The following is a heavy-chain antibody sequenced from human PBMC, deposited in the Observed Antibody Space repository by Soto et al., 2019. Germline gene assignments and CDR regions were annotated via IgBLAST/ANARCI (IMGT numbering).Heavy chain of an antibody. CDR2: IIPIFGSA. J-gene: IGHJ6*02. CDR3: ARAYSVSSYYYSMDV. Sequence: QVQLVQSGAEVKKPGSSVKVSCKAYGGTFNNYAISWVRQAPGQGLEWMGGIIPIFGSANYAQKFQGRVKITADESTRTAYMELSSLRSEETAVYYCARAYSVSSYYYSMDVWGQGTTVTVSS. V-gene: IGHV1-69*12. CDR1: GGTFNNYA. D-gene: IGHD1-26*01.